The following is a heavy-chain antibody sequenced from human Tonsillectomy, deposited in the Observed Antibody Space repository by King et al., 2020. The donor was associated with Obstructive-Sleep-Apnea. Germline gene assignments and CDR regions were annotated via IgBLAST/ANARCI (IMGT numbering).Heavy chain of an antibody. CDR3: ARSYFDWTDYYYGMDV. CDR1: GFTFSSYA. D-gene: IGHD3-9*01. CDR2: ISYDGSNK. J-gene: IGHJ6*02. V-gene: IGHV3-30*04. Sequence: VQLVESGGGVVQPGRSLTLSCAASGFTFSSYAMHWVRQAPGKGLEWVAVISYDGSNKYYADSVKGRLTISRDNSKNTLYLQMNSLRAEDTAMYYCARSYFDWTDYYYGMDVWGQGTTVTVSS.